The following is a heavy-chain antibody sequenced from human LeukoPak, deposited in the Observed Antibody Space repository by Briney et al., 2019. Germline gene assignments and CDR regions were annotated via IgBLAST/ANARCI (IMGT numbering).Heavy chain of an antibody. CDR2: IIPIFGTA. V-gene: IGHV1-69*05. D-gene: IGHD3-9*01. Sequence: SVKVSCKASGGTFSSYAISWVRQAPGQGLEWMGGIIPIFGTANYAQKFQGRVTITTDESTSTAYMELSSLRSEDTAVYYCEIQADILMNLTRDYWGQGTLVTVSS. CDR3: EIQADILMNLTRDY. J-gene: IGHJ4*02. CDR1: GGTFSSYA.